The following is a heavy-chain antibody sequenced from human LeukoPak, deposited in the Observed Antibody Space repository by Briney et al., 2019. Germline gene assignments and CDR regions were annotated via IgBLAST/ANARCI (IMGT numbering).Heavy chain of an antibody. J-gene: IGHJ6*02. CDR1: GGTFSSYA. CDR2: IIPILGIA. Sequence: SVKVSCKASGGTFSSYAISWVRQAPGQGLEWMGRIIPILGIANYAQKFQGRVTITADKSTSTAYMELSSLRSEDTAVYYCARGSSYGSGSYYNVNGMDVWGQGTTVTVSS. CDR3: ARGSSYGSGSYYNVNGMDV. V-gene: IGHV1-69*04. D-gene: IGHD3-10*01.